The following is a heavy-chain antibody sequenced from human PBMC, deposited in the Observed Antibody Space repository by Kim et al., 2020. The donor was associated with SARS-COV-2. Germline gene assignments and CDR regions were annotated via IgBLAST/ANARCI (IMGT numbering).Heavy chain of an antibody. D-gene: IGHD4-17*01. V-gene: IGHV5-51*01. CDR3: ARSPMTTPRKSFDY. CDR2: IYPGDSDT. Sequence: GESLKISCKGSGYSFTNYWIGWVRQMPGKGLEWMGIIYPGDSDTRYSPSFQGQVTIPADKSITTAYLQWSSLKAADTAMYYCARSPMTTPRKSFDYWGQGTLVTVSS. J-gene: IGHJ4*02. CDR1: GYSFTNYW.